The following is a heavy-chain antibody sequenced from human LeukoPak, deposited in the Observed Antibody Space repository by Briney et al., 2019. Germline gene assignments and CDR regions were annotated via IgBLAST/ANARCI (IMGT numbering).Heavy chain of an antibody. CDR1: GGSISSSSYY. V-gene: IGHV4-39*01. Sequence: SETLSLTCTVSGGSISSSSYYWGWIRQPPGKGLEWIGSIYYSGGTYYNPSLKSRVTISVDTSKNQFSLKLSSVTAADTAVYYCARQAIAVAGTRSYYFDYWGQGTLVTVSS. J-gene: IGHJ4*02. CDR3: ARQAIAVAGTRSYYFDY. CDR2: IYYSGGT. D-gene: IGHD6-19*01.